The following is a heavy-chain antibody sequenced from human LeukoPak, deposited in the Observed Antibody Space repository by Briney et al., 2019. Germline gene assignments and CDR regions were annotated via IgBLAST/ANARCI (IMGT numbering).Heavy chain of an antibody. CDR2: ISSSSSYI. Sequence: GGSLRLSCAASGFTFSSYTMSWVRQAPGKGLEWVSSISSSSSYIYYADSVKGRFTISRDNAENSLYLQMNSLRAEDTAIYYCARGYCSGDTCYSVFDYWGQGTLVTVSS. D-gene: IGHD2-15*01. CDR3: ARGYCSGDTCYSVFDY. CDR1: GFTFSSYT. J-gene: IGHJ4*02. V-gene: IGHV3-21*01.